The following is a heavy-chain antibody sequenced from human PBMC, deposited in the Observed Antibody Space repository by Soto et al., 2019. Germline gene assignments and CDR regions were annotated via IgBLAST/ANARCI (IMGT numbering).Heavy chain of an antibody. D-gene: IGHD1-26*01. Sequence: QVQLQQSGPGLVKPSQTLSLTCAISGDSVSSNSAAWNWIRQSPSRGLEWLGRTYYRSKWYNDYEVSVKSRITINPDTSKNQFSLQLNSVTPEDTAVYYCARDQGSELGATMFYYYYGMDVWGQGTTVTVSS. CDR2: TYYRSKWYN. J-gene: IGHJ6*02. V-gene: IGHV6-1*01. CDR1: GDSVSSNSAA. CDR3: ARDQGSELGATMFYYYYGMDV.